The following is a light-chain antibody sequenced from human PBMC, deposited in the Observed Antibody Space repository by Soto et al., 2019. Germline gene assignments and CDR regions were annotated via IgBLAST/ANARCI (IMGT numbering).Light chain of an antibody. CDR1: SSDVGGYNY. V-gene: IGLV2-14*01. J-gene: IGLJ1*01. Sequence: SALTQPASVSGSPGQSITISCTGTSSDVGGYNYVSWYQQYPGKAPKLIIYEVSKRPSGVSDRFSGSKSGNTASLTISGLQTEDEADYYCNSYASTSRVFGSGTKLTVL. CDR3: NSYASTSRV. CDR2: EVS.